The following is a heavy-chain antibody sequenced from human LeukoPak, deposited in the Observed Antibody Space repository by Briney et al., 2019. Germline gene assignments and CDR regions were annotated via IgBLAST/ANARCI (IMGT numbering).Heavy chain of an antibody. CDR2: ISSSGSTI. Sequence: GGSLRLSCAASGFTFSSYEMNWVRQAPGKGLEWVSYISSSGSTIYYADSVKGRFTISRDNAKNSLYLQMNSLRAEDTAVYYCAREVADGYYPFLLDWGQGTLVTVSS. J-gene: IGHJ4*02. D-gene: IGHD3-22*01. V-gene: IGHV3-48*03. CDR3: AREVADGYYPFLLD. CDR1: GFTFSSYE.